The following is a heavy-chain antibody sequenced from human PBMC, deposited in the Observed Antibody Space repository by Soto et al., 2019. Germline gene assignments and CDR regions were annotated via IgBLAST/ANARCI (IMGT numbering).Heavy chain of an antibody. J-gene: IGHJ6*02. D-gene: IGHD3-10*01. V-gene: IGHV1-69*01. CDR2: LIPTFGTG. CDR3: ASFDGTLVRGGRSSPYEMDV. Sequence: QVRLVQSGPEVKKPGSSVKVSCKASGCTFNNYAINWVRHAPGKGLEWMGGLIPTFGTGKHAQKFQGRVTITADESTTKASMELNSLRSEDTAIYYCASFDGTLVRGGRSSPYEMDVWGQGTTVIVSS. CDR1: GCTFNNYA.